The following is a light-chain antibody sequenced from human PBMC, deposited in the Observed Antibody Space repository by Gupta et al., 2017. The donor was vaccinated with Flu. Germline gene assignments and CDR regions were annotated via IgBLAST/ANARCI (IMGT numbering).Light chain of an antibody. Sequence: PVVTASISCRYSQSLWHSSGYNYLEWYLQKPGQSPQLLIYLGSNRDTGVPDRFRGSGFGTDCPLKISRGEWGDVGVHCRLQPVHTLQFPLGQGTRLDIK. V-gene: IGKV2-28*01. CDR1: QSLWHSSGYNY. CDR2: LGS. CDR3: LQPVHTLQFP. J-gene: IGKJ5*01.